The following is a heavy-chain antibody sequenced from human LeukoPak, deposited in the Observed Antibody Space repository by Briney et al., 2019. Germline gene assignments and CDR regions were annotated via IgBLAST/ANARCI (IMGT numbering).Heavy chain of an antibody. CDR3: AREEMIVVVNYYYYGMDV. J-gene: IGHJ6*02. V-gene: IGHV1-2*02. Sequence: ASVKVSCKASGYTFTSYYMHWVRQAPGQGLEWMGWINPNSGGTNYAQKFQGRVTMTRDTSISTAYMELSRLRSDDTAVYYCAREEMIVVVNYYYYGMDVWGQGTTVTVSS. D-gene: IGHD3-22*01. CDR1: GYTFTSYY. CDR2: INPNSGGT.